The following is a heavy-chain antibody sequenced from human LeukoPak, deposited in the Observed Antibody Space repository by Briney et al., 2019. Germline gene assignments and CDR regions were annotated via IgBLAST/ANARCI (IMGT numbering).Heavy chain of an antibody. CDR2: ISWNSGSI. Sequence: PGGSLRLSCAASGFTFDDYAMHWVRQAPGKGLEWVSGISWNSGSIGYADSVKGRFTISRDNAKNSLYLQMNSLRAEDTALYYCAKDSRTIFGVVTLFDYWGQGTLVTVSS. J-gene: IGHJ4*02. D-gene: IGHD3-3*01. V-gene: IGHV3-9*01. CDR3: AKDSRTIFGVVTLFDY. CDR1: GFTFDDYA.